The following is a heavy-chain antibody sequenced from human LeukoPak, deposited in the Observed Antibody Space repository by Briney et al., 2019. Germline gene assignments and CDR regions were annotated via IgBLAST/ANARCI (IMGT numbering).Heavy chain of an antibody. Sequence: SETLSLTCTVSGGSISSSSYSWGWIRQPPGKGLEWIGSIYYSGSTYYNPSLKSRVTISVDTSKNQFSLKLSSVTAADTAVYYCAAAFDIVVVPAPFDYWGQGTLVTVSS. V-gene: IGHV4-39*01. J-gene: IGHJ4*02. D-gene: IGHD2-2*01. CDR1: GGSISSSSYS. CDR2: IYYSGST. CDR3: AAAFDIVVVPAPFDY.